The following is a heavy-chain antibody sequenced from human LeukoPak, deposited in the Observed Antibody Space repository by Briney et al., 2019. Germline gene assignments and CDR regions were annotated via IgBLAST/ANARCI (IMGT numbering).Heavy chain of an antibody. V-gene: IGHV4-59*12. CDR3: ARDNVPGYFDY. J-gene: IGHJ4*02. CDR2: FYYSGST. Sequence: SETLSLTCTVSGGSISSYYWSWIRQPPGKGLEWIGYFYYSGSTNYNPSLKSRVTISVDTSKNQFSLKLTSVTASDTAVYYCARDNVPGYFDYWGQGTLVTVSS. D-gene: IGHD2-8*01. CDR1: GGSISSYY.